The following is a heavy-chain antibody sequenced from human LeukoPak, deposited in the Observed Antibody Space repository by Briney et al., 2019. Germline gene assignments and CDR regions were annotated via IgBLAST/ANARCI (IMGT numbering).Heavy chain of an antibody. CDR3: AKVVEVATIHRGFDY. D-gene: IGHD5-12*01. Sequence: PGRSLRLSCAASGFSFSSYGMHWVRQAPGKGLEWVAVISYDGSNKYYADSVKGRFTISRDNPKSTLYLQMNSLRTEDTAVYYCAKVVEVATIHRGFDYWGQGTLVTVSS. J-gene: IGHJ4*02. CDR1: GFSFSSYG. CDR2: ISYDGSNK. V-gene: IGHV3-30*18.